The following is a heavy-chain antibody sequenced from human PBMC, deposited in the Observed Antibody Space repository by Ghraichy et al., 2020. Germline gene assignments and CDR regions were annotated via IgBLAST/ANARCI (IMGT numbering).Heavy chain of an antibody. CDR3: AILLMVRGDYYFDY. J-gene: IGHJ4*02. V-gene: IGHV4-30-4*01. CDR2: IYYSGST. CDR1: GGSISSGDYY. D-gene: IGHD3-10*01. Sequence: SQTLSLTCTVSGGSISSGDYYWSWIRPPPGKGLEWIVYIYYSGSTYYNPSLKSRVTISVDTSKNQFSLKLSSVTAAVTALYYCAILLMVRGDYYFDYWGQGTLVTVSS.